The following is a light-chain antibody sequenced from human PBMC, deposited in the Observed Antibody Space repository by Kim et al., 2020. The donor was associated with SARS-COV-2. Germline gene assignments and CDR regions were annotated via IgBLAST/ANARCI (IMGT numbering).Light chain of an antibody. V-gene: IGLV3-21*04. CDR2: YDR. Sequence: APGKTARISCGGNDSGSKNVHWYQQKPGQAPVLVIHYDRDRPSGIPERFSGSNSGNTATLTISRVEAGDEADYYCQVWDSSSDHRVFGGGTQLTVL. CDR1: DSGSKN. CDR3: QVWDSSSDHRV. J-gene: IGLJ3*02.